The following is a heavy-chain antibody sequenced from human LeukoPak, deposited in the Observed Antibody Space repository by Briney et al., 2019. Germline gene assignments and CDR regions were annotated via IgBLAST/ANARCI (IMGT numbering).Heavy chain of an antibody. J-gene: IGHJ4*02. CDR3: AGSSIAARGVDY. Sequence: KPSETLSLTCAVYGGSFSGYYWSWIRQPPGKGLEWIGEINHSGSTNYNPSLKSRVTISVDTSKNQFSLKLSSVTAADTAVYYCAGSSIAARGVDYWGQGTLVTVSS. CDR1: GGSFSGYY. CDR2: INHSGST. V-gene: IGHV4-34*01. D-gene: IGHD6-6*01.